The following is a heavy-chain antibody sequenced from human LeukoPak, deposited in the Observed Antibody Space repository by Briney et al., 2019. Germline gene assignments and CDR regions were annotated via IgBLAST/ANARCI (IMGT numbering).Heavy chain of an antibody. CDR3: ARERGGYYDSSGYQPYYFDY. CDR1: GGSISSYY. D-gene: IGHD3-22*01. V-gene: IGHV4-59*01. CDR2: IYYSGST. Sequence: SETLSLTCTVSGGSISSYYWSWIRQPPGKGLEWTGYIYYSGSTNYNPSLKSRVTISVDTSKNQFSLKLSSVTAADTAVYYCARERGGYYDSSGYQPYYFDYWGQGTLVTVSS. J-gene: IGHJ4*02.